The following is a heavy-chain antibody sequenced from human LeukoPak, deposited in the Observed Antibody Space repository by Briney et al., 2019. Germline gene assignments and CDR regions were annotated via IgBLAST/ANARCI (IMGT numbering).Heavy chain of an antibody. CDR1: GGSISSYY. J-gene: IGHJ4*02. CDR2: IYYSGST. Sequence: SETLSLTCTVSGGSISSYYWGWIRQPPGKGLEWIGSIYYSGSTYYNPSLKSRVTISVDTSKNQFSLKLSSVTAADTAVYYCARESSFEPGILDYWGQGTLVTVSS. D-gene: IGHD6-13*01. V-gene: IGHV4-39*07. CDR3: ARESSFEPGILDY.